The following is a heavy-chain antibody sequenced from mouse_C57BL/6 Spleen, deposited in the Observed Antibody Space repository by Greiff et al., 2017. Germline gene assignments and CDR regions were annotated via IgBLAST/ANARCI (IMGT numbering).Heavy chain of an antibody. CDR2: IWSGGST. J-gene: IGHJ1*03. Sequence: QVQLKQSGPGLVQPSQSLSITCTVSGFSLTSYGVHWVRQSPGKGLEWLGVIWSGGSTDYNAAFISRLSISKDNSKSQVFFKMNSLQADDTAIYYCARKGTTAPSYWYFDVWGTGTTVTVSS. CDR3: ARKGTTAPSYWYFDV. D-gene: IGHD1-2*01. CDR1: GFSLTSYG. V-gene: IGHV2-2*01.